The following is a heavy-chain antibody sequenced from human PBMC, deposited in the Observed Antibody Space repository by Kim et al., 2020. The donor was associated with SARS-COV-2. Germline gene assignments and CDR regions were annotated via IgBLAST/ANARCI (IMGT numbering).Heavy chain of an antibody. V-gene: IGHV3-33*01. CDR3: AREGSSGSGGFDY. CDR1: GFTFSSYG. J-gene: IGHJ4*02. CDR2: IWYDGSNK. D-gene: IGHD6-19*01. Sequence: GGSLRLSCAASGFTFSSYGMHWVRQAPGKGLEWVAVIWYDGSNKYYADSVKGRFTISRDNSKNTLYLQMNSLRAEDTAVYYCAREGSSGSGGFDYWGQGTLVTVSS.